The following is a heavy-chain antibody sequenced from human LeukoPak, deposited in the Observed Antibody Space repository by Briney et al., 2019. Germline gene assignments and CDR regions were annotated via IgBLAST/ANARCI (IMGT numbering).Heavy chain of an antibody. CDR2: IYNSGST. D-gene: IGHD6-6*01. J-gene: IGHJ4*02. Sequence: SETLSLTSAVSGYSISSSNWWGWIRQPPGNGLEWIGYIYNSGSTYYTPSLKSRVTMSEDTSKNRSSLKLSSVTAVDTAVYYCARRRGAARHGGFYYWGQGTLVTVSS. CDR1: GYSISSSNW. CDR3: ARRRGAARHGGFYY. V-gene: IGHV4-28*01.